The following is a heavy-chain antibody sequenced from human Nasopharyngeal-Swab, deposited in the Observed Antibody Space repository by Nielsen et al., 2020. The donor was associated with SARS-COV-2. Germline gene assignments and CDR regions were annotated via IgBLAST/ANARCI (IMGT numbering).Heavy chain of an antibody. CDR2: ITWNSASM. CDR1: GFTFDDYA. J-gene: IGHJ4*02. D-gene: IGHD6-13*01. Sequence: SLKISCAASGFTFDDYAMHWVRQAPGEGLEWASHITWNSASMGYADSVKGRFTISRDNAKNSLYLQMNSLRADDTALYYCAKGSSSSTSWYYHFDCWGQGTQVAVSS. CDR3: AKGSSSSTSWYYHFDC. V-gene: IGHV3-9*01.